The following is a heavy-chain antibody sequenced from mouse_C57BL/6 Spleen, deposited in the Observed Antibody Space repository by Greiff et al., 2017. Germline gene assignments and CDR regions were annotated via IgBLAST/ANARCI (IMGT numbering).Heavy chain of an antibody. CDR3: ARAGDGYYAWFAY. CDR2: ISYSGST. CDR1: GYSITSGYD. D-gene: IGHD2-3*01. V-gene: IGHV3-1*01. Sequence: EVQLQESGPGMVKPSQSLSLTCTVTGYSITSGYDWHWIRHFPGNKLEWMGYISYSGSTTYNPSLKSRISITHDTSKNHFFLKLNSVTTEDTATYYCARAGDGYYAWFAYWGQGTLVTVSA. J-gene: IGHJ3*01.